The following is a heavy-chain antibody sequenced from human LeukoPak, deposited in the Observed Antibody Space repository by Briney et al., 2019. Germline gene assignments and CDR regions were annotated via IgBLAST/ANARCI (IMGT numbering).Heavy chain of an antibody. Sequence: ASVKVSCKASGCIFTSNDINWVRQATGQGLEWVGWMNPNSGNTGYAQKFQGRVTMTRNASISTAYMELSSLRSEDTAVCYCARVQCYYDSSGYPFFWFDPWGQGTLVTVSS. V-gene: IGHV1-8*01. CDR3: ARVQCYYDSSGYPFFWFDP. D-gene: IGHD3-22*01. CDR2: MNPNSGNT. CDR1: GCIFTSND. J-gene: IGHJ5*02.